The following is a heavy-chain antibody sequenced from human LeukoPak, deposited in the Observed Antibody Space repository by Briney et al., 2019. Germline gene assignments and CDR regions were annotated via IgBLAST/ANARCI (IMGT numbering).Heavy chain of an antibody. V-gene: IGHV3-30*18. CDR3: AKDSTPRIRGIVATMGY. D-gene: IGHD5-12*01. Sequence: GGSLRLSCAASGFTFSSYGMHWVRQAPGKGLEWVAVISYDGSNKYYADSVKGRFTISRDNSKNTLYLQMNSLRAEDTAVYYCAKDSTPRIRGIVATMGYWGQGTLVTVSS. CDR2: ISYDGSNK. CDR1: GFTFSSYG. J-gene: IGHJ4*02.